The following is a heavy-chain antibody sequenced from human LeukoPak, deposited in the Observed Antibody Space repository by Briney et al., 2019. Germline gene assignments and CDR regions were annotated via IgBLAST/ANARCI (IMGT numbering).Heavy chain of an antibody. J-gene: IGHJ3*02. D-gene: IGHD2-15*01. CDR3: AKDRGYCSGGSCYSAGLDI. CDR1: GFTFSSYA. Sequence: PGGSLRLSCAASGFTFSSYAMSWVRQAPGKGLEWVSAISGSGGSTYYADSVKGRFTISRDNSKNTLYLQMNSLRAEDTAVYYCAKDRGYCSGGSCYSAGLDIWGQGTMVTVSS. CDR2: ISGSGGST. V-gene: IGHV3-23*01.